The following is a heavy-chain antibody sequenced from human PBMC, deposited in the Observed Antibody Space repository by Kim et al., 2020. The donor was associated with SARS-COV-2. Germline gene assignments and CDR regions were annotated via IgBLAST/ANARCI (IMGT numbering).Heavy chain of an antibody. V-gene: IGHV1-24*01. D-gene: IGHD3-22*01. CDR2: FDPEDGET. CDR1: GYTLTELS. Sequence: ASVKVSCKVSGYTLTELSMHWVRQAPGKGLEWMGGFDPEDGETIYAQKFQGRVTMTEDTSTDTAYMELSSLRSEDTAVYYCATIMSYYDSRIRRLGYYGMDVWGQGTTVTVSS. J-gene: IGHJ6*02. CDR3: ATIMSYYDSRIRRLGYYGMDV.